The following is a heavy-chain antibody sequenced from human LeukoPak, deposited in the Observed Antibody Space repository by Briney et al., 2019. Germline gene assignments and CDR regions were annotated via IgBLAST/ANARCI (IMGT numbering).Heavy chain of an antibody. J-gene: IGHJ6*02. V-gene: IGHV1-8*01. D-gene: IGHD6-13*01. Sequence: GASVKVSCKASGYTFTSYDINWVRQATGQGLEWVGWMNPNSGNTGYAQKFQGRVTMTRNTSISTAYMELSSLRSEDTAVYYCARGGIAAAHYYGMDVWGQGTTVTVSS. CDR1: GYTFTSYD. CDR3: ARGGIAAAHYYGMDV. CDR2: MNPNSGNT.